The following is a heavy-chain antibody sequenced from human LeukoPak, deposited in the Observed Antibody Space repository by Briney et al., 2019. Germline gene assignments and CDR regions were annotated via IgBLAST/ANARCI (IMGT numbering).Heavy chain of an antibody. D-gene: IGHD5-18*01. Sequence: GGSLRLSCAASGFTFSSYAMSWVRQAPGKGLEWVSAISGSGGSTYYADSVKGRFTISRDNSKNTVFLQMNSLKPEDTAVYYCAKDVATQLWYYFDSWGQGTLVTVS. J-gene: IGHJ4*02. V-gene: IGHV3-23*01. CDR1: GFTFSSYA. CDR3: AKDVATQLWYYFDS. CDR2: ISGSGGST.